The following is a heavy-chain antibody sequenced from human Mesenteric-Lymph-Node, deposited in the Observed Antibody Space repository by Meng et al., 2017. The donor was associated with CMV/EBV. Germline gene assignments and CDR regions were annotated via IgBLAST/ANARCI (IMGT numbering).Heavy chain of an antibody. V-gene: IGHV3-53*01. CDR3: TTGGGYSYGYVGYYYYYGMDV. Sequence: GGSLRLSCAASGFSVGNKYMGWVRQAPGKGLEWVSVIFIVGTTHYADSVKGRFTISRDNSRNTLYLQMHSLTVEDTAVYYCTTGGGYSYGYVGYYYYYGMDVWGQGTAVTVSS. D-gene: IGHD5-18*01. J-gene: IGHJ6*02. CDR2: IFIVGTT. CDR1: GFSVGNKY.